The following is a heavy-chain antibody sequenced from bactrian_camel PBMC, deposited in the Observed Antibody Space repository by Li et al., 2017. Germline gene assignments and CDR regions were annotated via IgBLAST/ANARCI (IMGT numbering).Heavy chain of an antibody. CDR2: AYNDASKT. CDR1: GFTFSDYL. V-gene: IGHV3-2*01. J-gene: IGHJ6*01. CDR3: ATLGGTYCSGGFCYGTFGY. Sequence: HVQLVESGGGSVQPGGSLRLSCAASGFTFSDYLMSWVRQAPGKGLEWVSTAYNDASKTYYADFVKGRFTISRDNAKNTVYLQMNDLKSEDTALYYCATLGGTYCSGGFCYGTFGYWGQVTQVTVS. D-gene: IGHD2*01.